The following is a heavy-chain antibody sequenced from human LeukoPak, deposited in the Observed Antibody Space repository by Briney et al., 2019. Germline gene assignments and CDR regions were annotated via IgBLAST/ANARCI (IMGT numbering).Heavy chain of an antibody. V-gene: IGHV3-30*18. D-gene: IGHD3-10*01. J-gene: IGHJ4*02. CDR1: GFTFSNYA. Sequence: GGSLRLSCAASGFTFSNYAMHWVRQAPGKGLEWVAFMSYDGSDKYYADSVKGRFTISRDNSKNTLYLQMNSLRPEDTAVYYCAKDEPGTYSPSDYWGQGNLVTVSS. CDR3: AKDEPGTYSPSDY. CDR2: MSYDGSDK.